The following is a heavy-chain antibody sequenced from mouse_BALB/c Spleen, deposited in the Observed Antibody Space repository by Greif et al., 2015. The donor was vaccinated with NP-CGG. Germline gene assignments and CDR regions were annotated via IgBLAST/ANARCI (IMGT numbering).Heavy chain of an antibody. J-gene: IGHJ2*01. V-gene: IGHV5-12-1*01. D-gene: IGHD1-1*01. Sequence: EVQLVESGGGLVKPGGSLKLSCAASGFAFSSYDMSWVRQTPEKRLEWVAYISSGGGSTYYPDTVKGRFTISRDNAKNTLYLQMSSLKTVDTATYYCASHYSGSSSYFDYWGQGTPLTVSS. CDR1: GFAFSSYD. CDR2: ISSGGGST. CDR3: ASHYSGSSSYFDY.